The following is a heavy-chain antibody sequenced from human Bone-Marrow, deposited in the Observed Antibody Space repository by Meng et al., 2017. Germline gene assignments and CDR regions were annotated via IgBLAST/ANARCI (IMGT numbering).Heavy chain of an antibody. D-gene: IGHD1-1*01. CDR2: INHSGST. CDR1: GGSFSGYY. Sequence: QGQLQQWGAGLLKPSETLSLTCAVYGGSFSGYYWSWIRQPPGKGLEWIGEINHSGSTNYNPSLKSRVTISVDTSKNQFSLKLSSVTAADTAVYYCARGTRPPLFQHWGQGTLVTVSS. V-gene: IGHV4-34*01. J-gene: IGHJ1*01. CDR3: ARGTRPPLFQH.